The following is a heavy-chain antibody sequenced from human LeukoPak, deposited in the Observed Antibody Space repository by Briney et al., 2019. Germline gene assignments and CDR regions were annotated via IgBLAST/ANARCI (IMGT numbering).Heavy chain of an antibody. CDR1: GGSISSYY. J-gene: IGHJ4*02. CDR3: ARDRSEFDY. Sequence: SGTLSLTCTVSGGSISSYYWSWIRQPPGKGLEWIGYIYYSGSTNYNPSLKSRVTISVDTSKNQFSLKLSSVTAADTAVYYCARDRSEFDYWGQGTLVTVSS. V-gene: IGHV4-59*01. CDR2: IYYSGST. D-gene: IGHD1-14*01.